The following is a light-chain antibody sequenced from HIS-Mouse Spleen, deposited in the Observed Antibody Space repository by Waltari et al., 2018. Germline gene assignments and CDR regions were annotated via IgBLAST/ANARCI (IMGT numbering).Light chain of an antibody. J-gene: IGLJ2*01. CDR1: ALPKKY. Sequence: SYELTQPPSVSVSPGQTARITCPGDALPKKYAYCNQQKSGQAPVLVIYEDSKRPSGIPERFSGSSSGTMATLTISGAQVEDEADYYCYSTDSSGNHRVFGGGTKLTVL. CDR3: YSTDSSGNHRV. V-gene: IGLV3-10*01. CDR2: EDS.